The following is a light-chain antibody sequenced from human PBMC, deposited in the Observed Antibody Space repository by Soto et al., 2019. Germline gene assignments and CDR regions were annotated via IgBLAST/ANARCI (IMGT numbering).Light chain of an antibody. CDR1: QRVSSSY. CDR3: QQYNNWPEYT. Sequence: EIVLTQSPGTLSLSPGERATLSCRASQRVSSSYLAWYQHKPGQAPRLLIYGASIRATDIPDRFSGSGSGTEFTLTITSLQSEDFAVYYCQQYNNWPEYTFGQGTKVDIK. CDR2: GAS. V-gene: IGKV3D-15*01. J-gene: IGKJ2*01.